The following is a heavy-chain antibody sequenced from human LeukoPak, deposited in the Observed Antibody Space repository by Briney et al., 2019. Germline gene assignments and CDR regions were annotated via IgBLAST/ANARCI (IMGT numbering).Heavy chain of an antibody. D-gene: IGHD3-10*01. J-gene: IGHJ4*02. Sequence: PGGSLRLSCAASGFTFSSYAMHWVRQAPGKGLEWVAVISYDGSNKYYTDSVKGRFTISRDNSKNTLYLQMNSLRAEDTAVYYCAKGPYYQCDSWGQGTLVTVSS. CDR1: GFTFSSYA. CDR2: ISYDGSNK. V-gene: IGHV3-30*04. CDR3: AKGPYYQCDS.